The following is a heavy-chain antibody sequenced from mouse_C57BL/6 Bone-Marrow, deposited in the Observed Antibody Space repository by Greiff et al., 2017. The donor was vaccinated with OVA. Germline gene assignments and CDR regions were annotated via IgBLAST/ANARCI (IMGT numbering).Heavy chain of an antibody. CDR1: GFTFSSYG. CDR2: ISSGGSYT. V-gene: IGHV5-6*02. D-gene: IGHD1-1*01. Sequence: EVKLVESGGDLVKPGGSLKLSCAASGFTFSSYGMSWVRQTPDKRLEWVATISSGGSYTYYPDSVTGRFTISRDNAKNTLYLQMSSLKSEDTAMYYCARRYYYGSLYYFDYWGQGTTLTVSS. J-gene: IGHJ2*01. CDR3: ARRYYYGSLYYFDY.